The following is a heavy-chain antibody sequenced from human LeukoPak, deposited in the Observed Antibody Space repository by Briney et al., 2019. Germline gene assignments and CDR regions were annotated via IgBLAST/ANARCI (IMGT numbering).Heavy chain of an antibody. J-gene: IGHJ5*02. V-gene: IGHV4-59*12. Sequence: SETLSLTCTVSGVSITGYYCSWIRQSPGKGLEWIGYIYYNGVTNYNPSLRSRVTISVDTSKNQFSLKLSSVTAADTAVYYCARDESYGDANWFDPWGQGTLVTVSS. D-gene: IGHD4-17*01. CDR3: ARDESYGDANWFDP. CDR1: GVSITGYY. CDR2: IYYNGVT.